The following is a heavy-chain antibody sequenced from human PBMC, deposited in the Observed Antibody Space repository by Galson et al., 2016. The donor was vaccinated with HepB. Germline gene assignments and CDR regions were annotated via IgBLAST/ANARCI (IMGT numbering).Heavy chain of an antibody. CDR1: GFTFSTYG. D-gene: IGHD2-15*01. Sequence: SLRLSCAASGFTFSTYGMHWVRQAPGKGLEWVAAIPYDGSITFYPDSVKGRFTISRDNSKNTLFLQMNSLRADDTAVYYCAKDQDCSGGNCWALYYYYGMDVWGQGTTVTVSS. J-gene: IGHJ6*02. CDR2: IPYDGSIT. V-gene: IGHV3-30*18. CDR3: AKDQDCSGGNCWALYYYYGMDV.